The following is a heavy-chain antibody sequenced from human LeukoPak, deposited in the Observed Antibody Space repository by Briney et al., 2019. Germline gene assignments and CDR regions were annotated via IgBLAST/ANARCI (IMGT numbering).Heavy chain of an antibody. V-gene: IGHV4-39*01. D-gene: IGHD1-26*01. J-gene: IGHJ4*02. CDR2: SYYSGST. CDR3: ARQVGARGSFDY. CDR1: GGSISSSSYY. Sequence: PSETLSLTCTVSGGSISSSSYYWGWLRQPPGKGLEWIVSSYYSGSTYYNPSLKSRITISVDTTKNQYSLKLSSVPAADTAVYYCARQVGARGSFDYWGQGTLVTVSS.